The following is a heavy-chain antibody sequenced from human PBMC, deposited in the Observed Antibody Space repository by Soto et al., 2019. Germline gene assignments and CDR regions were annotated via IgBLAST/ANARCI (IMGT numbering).Heavy chain of an antibody. CDR3: ARGDGYNTYYFDY. CDR1: GGSFSGYY. V-gene: IGHV4-34*01. Sequence: SETLSLTCAVYGGSFSGYYWSWIRQPPAKGLEWIGEINHSGSTNYNPSLKSRVTISVDTSKNQFSLKLSSVTAADTAVYYCARGDGYNTYYFDYWGQGTLVTVSS. CDR2: INHSGST. J-gene: IGHJ4*02. D-gene: IGHD5-12*01.